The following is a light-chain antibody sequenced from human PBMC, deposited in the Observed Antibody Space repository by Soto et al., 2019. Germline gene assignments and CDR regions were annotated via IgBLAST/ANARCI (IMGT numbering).Light chain of an antibody. Sequence: DIQMTQSPSYVSESVGDRVTITCRASQGISSWLAWYQRKPGKAPRLLIYAASNLQSGVPSRFSGSASGTDFTLIISSLQPEDFATYFCQQANYFPTTFGPGTTVDIK. CDR3: QQANYFPTT. CDR1: QGISSW. V-gene: IGKV1D-12*01. CDR2: AAS. J-gene: IGKJ3*01.